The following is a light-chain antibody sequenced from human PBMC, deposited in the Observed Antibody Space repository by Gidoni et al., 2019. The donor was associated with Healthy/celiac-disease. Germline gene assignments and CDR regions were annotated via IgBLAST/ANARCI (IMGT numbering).Light chain of an antibody. V-gene: IGKV2-28*01. Sequence: DIVMTQSPLSLPVTPGEPASISCRSSQSLLHSNGYNYLDWYLQKPGQSPQLLIYLGSNRASGVPDRFSGSGSGTDFTLKISRVEAEDVWVYYCMQALQTPFMYTFGQGTKLEIK. CDR2: LGS. CDR3: MQALQTPFMYT. CDR1: QSLLHSNGYNY. J-gene: IGKJ2*01.